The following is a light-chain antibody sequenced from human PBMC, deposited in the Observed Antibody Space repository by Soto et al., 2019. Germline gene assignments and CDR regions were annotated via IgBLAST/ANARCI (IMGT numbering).Light chain of an antibody. CDR2: DAS. Sequence: EIVLTQSPPTLSLSTGERATLSCRASQSVSSYLAWYQQKPGQAPRLLIYDASNRATGIPARFSGSGSGTDFTLTISSLQSEDFAVYYCQQYNNWRTFGQGTKVDIK. V-gene: IGKV3-11*01. J-gene: IGKJ1*01. CDR3: QQYNNWRT. CDR1: QSVSSY.